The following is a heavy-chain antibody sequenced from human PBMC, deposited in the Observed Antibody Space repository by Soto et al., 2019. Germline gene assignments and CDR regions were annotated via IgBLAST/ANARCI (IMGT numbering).Heavy chain of an antibody. D-gene: IGHD2-15*01. Sequence: QVQLVQSGAEVKKPGSSVKVSCKASGGTFSSYAISWVRQAPGQGLEWMGGIIPIFGTANYAKKFQGRVTITADESTSTAYMELSSLRSEDTAVYYCARDMAGEYCSGGSCYLNWFDPWGQGTLVTVSS. J-gene: IGHJ5*02. CDR3: ARDMAGEYCSGGSCYLNWFDP. CDR1: GGTFSSYA. CDR2: IIPIFGTA. V-gene: IGHV1-69*01.